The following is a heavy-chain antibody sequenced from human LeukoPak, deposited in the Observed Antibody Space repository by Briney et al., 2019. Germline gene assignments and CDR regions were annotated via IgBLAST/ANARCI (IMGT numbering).Heavy chain of an antibody. J-gene: IGHJ6*03. D-gene: IGHD3-10*01. CDR1: GFTFDDYG. CDR3: ASGGLSILMDV. V-gene: IGHV3-53*01. Sequence: GGSLRLSCAASGFTFDDYGMSWVRQAPGKGLEWVSVIYSDGSTYYADSVKGRFTISRDNSKNTLNLQMNSLRAEDTAVYYCASGGLSILMDVWGKGTTVTISS. CDR2: IYSDGST.